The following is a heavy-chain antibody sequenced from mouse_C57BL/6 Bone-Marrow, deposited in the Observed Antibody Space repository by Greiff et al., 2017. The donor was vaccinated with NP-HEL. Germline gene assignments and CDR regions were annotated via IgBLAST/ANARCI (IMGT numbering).Heavy chain of an antibody. J-gene: IGHJ2*01. CDR3: AIPYYGSSCGY. D-gene: IGHD1-1*01. CDR2: ISNGGGST. CDR1: GFTFSDYY. Sequence: EVNVVESGGGLVQPGGSLKLSCAASGFTFSDYYMYWVRQTPEKRLEWVAYISNGGGSTYYPDTVKGRFTISRDNAKNTLYLQMSRLKSEDTAMYYCAIPYYGSSCGYWGQGTTLTVSS. V-gene: IGHV5-12*01.